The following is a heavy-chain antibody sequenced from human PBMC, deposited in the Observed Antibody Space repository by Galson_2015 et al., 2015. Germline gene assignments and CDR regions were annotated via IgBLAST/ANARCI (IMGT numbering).Heavy chain of an antibody. D-gene: IGHD3-10*01. CDR1: GFTFSSYG. CDR2: ISYDGSNK. J-gene: IGHJ6*02. V-gene: IGHV3-30*03. Sequence: SLRLSCAASGFTFSSYGMHWVRQAPGQGLEWVAVISYDGSNKYYADSVKGRFTISRDNSKNTLYLQMNSLRAEDTAVYYCAGAWGSGSYYSRYYYYYGMDVWGQGTTVTVSS. CDR3: AGAWGSGSYYSRYYYYYGMDV.